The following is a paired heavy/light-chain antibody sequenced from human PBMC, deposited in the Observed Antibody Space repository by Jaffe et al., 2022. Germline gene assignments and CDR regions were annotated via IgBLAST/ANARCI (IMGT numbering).Light chain of an antibody. V-gene: IGLV8-61*01. CDR2: STN. J-gene: IGLJ3*02. CDR3: LLCMDTDIRV. Sequence: QTVVTQEPSLSVSPGGTVTLTCGLSSGSVYSSYNPSWYRQTAGQAPRTLIYSTNIRSSGVPDRFSGSILGNKAALTITGVQAEDESDYYCLLCMDTDIRVFGGGTRLIVL. CDR1: SGSVYSSYN.
Heavy chain of an antibody. CDR2: TRSDGKKS. CDR3: AGDQSWSFEY. Sequence: QVQMVEFGGGLVQPGGSLRLSCAASGFSFSRFGMHWVRQAPGKGLEWVTFTRSDGKKSYYADSVKGRFTISRDNSKNTLFLHMTGLRPDDTAVYYCAGDQSWSFEYWGQGTLLTVSS. J-gene: IGHJ4*02. D-gene: IGHD2-15*01. V-gene: IGHV3-30*02. CDR1: GFSFSRFG.